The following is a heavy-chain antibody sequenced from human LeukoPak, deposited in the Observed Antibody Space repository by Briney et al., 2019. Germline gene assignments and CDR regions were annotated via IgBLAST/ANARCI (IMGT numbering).Heavy chain of an antibody. Sequence: GGSLRLSCAASGYSFSSYEIKSVRQAPGKGLEWVSYISLSDNRKYYADPVKGRSTISRDAAKNSLDLQMNRRSAEDTAFYSCGTECVSGWTQFDYWGQGTLVTVSS. CDR2: ISLSDNRK. CDR1: GYSFSSYE. J-gene: IGHJ4*02. D-gene: IGHD6-19*01. V-gene: IGHV3-48*03. CDR3: GTECVSGWTQFDY.